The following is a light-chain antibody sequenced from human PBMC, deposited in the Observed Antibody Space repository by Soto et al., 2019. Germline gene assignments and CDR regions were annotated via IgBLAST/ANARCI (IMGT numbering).Light chain of an antibody. Sequence: QSVLTQPPSASGTPGQRVTISCSGGTSNIGSSTVNWYQQLPGTAPKLLIYSNDQRPSGVPDRFSGSKSGPSASLAISGLQSEDEADYYCAAWDDSLTGWVFGGGTKLTVL. J-gene: IGLJ3*02. CDR2: SND. CDR1: TSNIGSST. CDR3: AAWDDSLTGWV. V-gene: IGLV1-44*01.